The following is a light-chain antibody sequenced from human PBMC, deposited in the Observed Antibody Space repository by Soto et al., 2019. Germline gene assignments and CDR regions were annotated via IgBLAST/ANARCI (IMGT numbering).Light chain of an antibody. CDR2: EVF. V-gene: IGLV2-23*02. Sequence: QSVLTQPASVSGSPGQSITISCTGPSSDVGSYNLVSSYQQYPGKAPKLIIFEVFKRPSGVSHRFSGSKSGNTASLTISGLQAEDEANYYCCSYAGRATYVFGGGTKVTVL. CDR1: SSDVGSYNL. J-gene: IGLJ1*01. CDR3: CSYAGRATYV.